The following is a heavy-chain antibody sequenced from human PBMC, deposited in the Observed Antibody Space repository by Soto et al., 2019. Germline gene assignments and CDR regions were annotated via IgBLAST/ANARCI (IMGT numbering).Heavy chain of an antibody. CDR1: GGSINSDDHY. J-gene: IGHJ5*02. CDR3: ARQRRGGHWFAP. V-gene: IGHV4-30-4*01. CDR2: IYKSGTT. Sequence: TLSLTCSVSGGSINSDDHYWTWIRQPPGKGLEWIGSIYKSGTTNYNPSLKSRITVSIDTSKNQFSLNLTSVTAADTALYYCARQRRGGHWFAPWGQGTPVTVSS.